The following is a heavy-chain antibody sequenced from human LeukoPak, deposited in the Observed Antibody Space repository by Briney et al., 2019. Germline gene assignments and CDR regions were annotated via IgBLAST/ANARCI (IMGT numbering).Heavy chain of an antibody. CDR1: GGSISSYY. V-gene: IGHV4-59*01. CDR3: ARVVKYSSGPLTDLLPYYFDS. Sequence: KSSETLSLTCTVSGGSISSYYWSWIRQPPGKGLEWIGYIYYSGSTNYNPSLKSRVTISVDMSKNQYSLKLSSVTAADTAVYYCARVVKYSSGPLTDLLPYYFDSWGQGTLVTVSS. D-gene: IGHD6-19*01. CDR2: IYYSGST. J-gene: IGHJ4*02.